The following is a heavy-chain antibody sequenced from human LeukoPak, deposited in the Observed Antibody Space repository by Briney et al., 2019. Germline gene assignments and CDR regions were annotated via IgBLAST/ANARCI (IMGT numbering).Heavy chain of an antibody. J-gene: IGHJ4*02. D-gene: IGHD2-15*01. CDR3: ARADIFDY. CDR1: GFTFSSYW. V-gene: IGHV3-74*01. Sequence: GGSLPLSCAASGFTFSSYWMHWVRHAPGKGPVCVSHINSDGSSTTYADSVKGRFTISRDNAKSTVFLQMNSLRAEDTAVYYCARADIFDYWGQRPLVTVSS. CDR2: INSDGSST.